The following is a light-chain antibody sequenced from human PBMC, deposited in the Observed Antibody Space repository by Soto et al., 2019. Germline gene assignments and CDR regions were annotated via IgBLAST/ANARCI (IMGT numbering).Light chain of an antibody. J-gene: IGKJ4*01. V-gene: IGKV3-20*01. CDR3: QQYGSSPPLT. CDR2: GAS. Sequence: EIELTQSPGTLSLSPGERATLSCRASQSLISSYFAWYQQKPGPAARLLMSGASNRATGIPDRFSGSGSGTDFTLTISSLEPEDFAAYYCQQYGSSPPLTFGGGTKVEIK. CDR1: QSLISSY.